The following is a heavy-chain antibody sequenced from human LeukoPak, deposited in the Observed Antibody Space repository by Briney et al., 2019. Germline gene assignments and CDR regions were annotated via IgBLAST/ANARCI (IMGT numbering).Heavy chain of an antibody. Sequence: ASVKVSCKASGYTFTSYGISWVRQAPGQGLEWMGWISAYNGNTNYAQKLQGRVTMTTDTSTSTAYMELRSLRSDDTAVYYCAKGEADVGSSGWYSDWFDPWGQGTLVTVSS. CDR3: AKGEADVGSSGWYSDWFDP. CDR1: GYTFTSYG. CDR2: ISAYNGNT. J-gene: IGHJ5*02. D-gene: IGHD6-19*01. V-gene: IGHV1-18*01.